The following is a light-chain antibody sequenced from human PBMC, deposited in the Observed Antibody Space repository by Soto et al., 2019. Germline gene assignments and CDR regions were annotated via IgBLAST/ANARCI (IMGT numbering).Light chain of an antibody. V-gene: IGKV3-20*01. CDR2: GAS. CDR3: QQYGSSPLT. Sequence: EIVLTQSPGTLSLSPGERATLSCRASQSVSSSYLAWYQQKPGQAPRLLSYGASSRATGIPDRFSGSGSGTDCTLTISRLEPEDFAVYYCQQYGSSPLTFGQGTKVDIK. CDR1: QSVSSSY. J-gene: IGKJ1*01.